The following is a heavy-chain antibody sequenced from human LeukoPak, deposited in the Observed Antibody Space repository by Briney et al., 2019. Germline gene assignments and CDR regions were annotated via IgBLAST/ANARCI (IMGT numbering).Heavy chain of an antibody. V-gene: IGHV4-39*07. CDR3: ARNVLRYFDWGLDVLDF. Sequence: SENLSRNCTVSRGSITSTDHYWAWIRQPPGKALEWIESIYHTGNTFYSLSLMSRLSMSIDTSKSQFSLSLRSATAADTALYFCARNVLRYFDWGLDVLDFWGQGIMVTVSS. CDR2: IYHTGNT. D-gene: IGHD3-9*01. CDR1: RGSITSTDHY. J-gene: IGHJ3*01.